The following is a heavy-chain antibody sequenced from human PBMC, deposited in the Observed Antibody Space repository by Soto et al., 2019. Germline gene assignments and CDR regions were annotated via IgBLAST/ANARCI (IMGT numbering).Heavy chain of an antibody. CDR2: IYWDDDK. D-gene: IGHD3-3*01. Sequence: SGPTLVNPTQTLTLTCTFSGLSLSTSGVGVGWIRQPPGKALEWLALIYWDDDKRYSPPLKSRLTITKDTSKNQVVLTMTNMDPVDTATYYCAHTDDFWSGYLFDYWVQGTLVTVSS. CDR3: AHTDDFWSGYLFDY. V-gene: IGHV2-5*02. J-gene: IGHJ4*02. CDR1: GLSLSTSGVG.